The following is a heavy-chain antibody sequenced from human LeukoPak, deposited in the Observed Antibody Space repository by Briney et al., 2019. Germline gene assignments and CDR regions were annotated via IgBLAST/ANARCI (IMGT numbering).Heavy chain of an antibody. D-gene: IGHD6-6*01. CDR3: ARGGAARLHFQN. V-gene: IGHV4-59*01. Sequence: SETLSLTCTVSGGSISTYYWNWIRQPPGKGLEWIGYIYHSGSTNYNPSLQSRVTISVDTSKNQYSLNLNSVTAADTAVYYCARGGAARLHFQNWGQGTLVTVSS. J-gene: IGHJ1*01. CDR2: IYHSGST. CDR1: GGSISTYY.